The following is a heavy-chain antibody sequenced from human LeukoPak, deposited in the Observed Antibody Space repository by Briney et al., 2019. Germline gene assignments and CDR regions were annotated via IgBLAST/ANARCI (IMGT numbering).Heavy chain of an antibody. Sequence: GESLKISCQASGYSFSNYWIGWVRQMPGKGLEWMGIIYPSDSDTRYSPSFQGQVTISADKSISTAYLQWSSLKASDTAMYYCARPSNSGYDFWGQGALVTVSS. J-gene: IGHJ4*02. V-gene: IGHV5-51*01. CDR1: GYSFSNYW. D-gene: IGHD5-12*01. CDR2: IYPSDSDT. CDR3: ARPSNSGYDF.